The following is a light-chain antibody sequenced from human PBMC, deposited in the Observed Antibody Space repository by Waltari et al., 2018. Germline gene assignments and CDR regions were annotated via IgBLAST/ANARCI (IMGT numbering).Light chain of an antibody. J-gene: IGKJ1*01. CDR1: QSVGRS. V-gene: IGKV3-20*01. CDR3: QHYVRLPVT. Sequence: EIVLTQSPGTLSLSPGERATLSCRASQSVGRSLAWYQQKRGRAPSLLIYATSTRATGIPDRFSGSGSGTDFSLTISRLEPEDFAVYYCQHYVRLPVTFGLGTKAEIK. CDR2: ATS.